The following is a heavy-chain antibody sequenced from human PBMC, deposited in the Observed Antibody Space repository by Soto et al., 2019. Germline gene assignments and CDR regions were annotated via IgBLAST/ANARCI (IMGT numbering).Heavy chain of an antibody. J-gene: IGHJ5*02. CDR2: INPSGGST. V-gene: IGHV1-46*01. CDR1: GYTFTSYY. D-gene: IGHD3-22*01. Sequence: QVQLVQSGAEVKKPGASVKVSCKASGYTFTSYYMHWVRQAPGQGLEWMGIINPSGGSTSYAQKFQGRVTITSDTSTSTVYMELSSLTSQDTAVYSCAGSNHSDSSGYSYDPGFYWFDPWGQGTLVTVSS. CDR3: AGSNHSDSSGYSYDPGFYWFDP.